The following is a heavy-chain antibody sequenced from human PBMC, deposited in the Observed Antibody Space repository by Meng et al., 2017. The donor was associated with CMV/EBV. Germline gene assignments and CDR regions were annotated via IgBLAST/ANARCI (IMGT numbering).Heavy chain of an antibody. CDR3: AKGLTTVTTFGFDY. J-gene: IGHJ4*02. D-gene: IGHD4-17*01. V-gene: IGHV3-9*03. CDR2: ISWNSGSI. Sequence: GGSLRLSCAVYGGSFSGYYWSWIRQPPGKGLEWVSGISWNSGSIGYADSVKGRFTISRDNAKNSLYLQMNSLRAEDMALYYCAKGLTTVTTFGFDYWGQGTLVTVSS. CDR1: GGSFSGYY.